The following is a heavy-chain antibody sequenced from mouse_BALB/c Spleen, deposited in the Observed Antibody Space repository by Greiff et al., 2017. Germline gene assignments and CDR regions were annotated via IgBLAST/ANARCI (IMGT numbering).Heavy chain of an antibody. J-gene: IGHJ2*01. V-gene: IGHV1S126*01. CDR3: ARGITTATDY. Sequence: QVQLKESGPQLVRPGASVKISCKASGYSFTSYWMHWVKQRPGQGLEWIGMIDPSDSETRLNQKFKDKATLTVDKSSSTAYMQLSSPTSEDSAVYYCARGITTATDYWGQGTTLTVSS. CDR2: IDPSDSET. D-gene: IGHD1-2*01. CDR1: GYSFTSYW.